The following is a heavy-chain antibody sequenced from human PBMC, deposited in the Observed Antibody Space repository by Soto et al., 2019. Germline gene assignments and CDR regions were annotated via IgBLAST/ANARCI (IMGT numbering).Heavy chain of an antibody. D-gene: IGHD2-21*01. CDR2: INAGNGNI. J-gene: IGHJ4*02. CDR1: GYTFTSYA. V-gene: IGHV1-3*01. Sequence: ASVKVSCKASGYTFTSYAMHWVRQAPGQRLEWMGWINAGNGNIKYSQKFQGRITITRDTSASTAYMELNSLRVDDTAVYYCAKGRGGGTYFFDYWGQGTLVTVSS. CDR3: AKGRGGGTYFFDY.